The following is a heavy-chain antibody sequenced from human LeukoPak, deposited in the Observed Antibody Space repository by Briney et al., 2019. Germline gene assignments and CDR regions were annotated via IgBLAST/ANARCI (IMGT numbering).Heavy chain of an antibody. CDR1: GFTFSSYA. J-gene: IGHJ5*02. Sequence: GGSLRLSCAASGFTFSSYAMHWVRQAPGKGLEWVAVISYDGSNKYYADSVKGRFTISRDNSKNTLYLQMNSLRAEDTAAYYCARDRGYCSSTSCSFWFDPWGQGTLVTVSS. D-gene: IGHD2-2*01. CDR3: ARDRGYCSSTSCSFWFDP. V-gene: IGHV3-30-3*01. CDR2: ISYDGSNK.